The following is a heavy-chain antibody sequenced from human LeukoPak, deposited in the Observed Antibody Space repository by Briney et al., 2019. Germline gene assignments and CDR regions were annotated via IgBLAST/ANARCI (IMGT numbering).Heavy chain of an antibody. CDR2: IYYSGST. V-gene: IGHV4-31*11. CDR3: ARGLSSGYYYFDS. J-gene: IGHJ4*02. D-gene: IGHD3-22*01. Sequence: SETLSLTCAVYGGSFSGYYWNWIRQHPGKGLEWIGYIYYSGSTFYNPSLKSRLTISIGTSKNQFSLRLRSVTAADTAVYYCARGLSSGYYYFDSWGQGTLVTVSS. CDR1: GGSFSGYY.